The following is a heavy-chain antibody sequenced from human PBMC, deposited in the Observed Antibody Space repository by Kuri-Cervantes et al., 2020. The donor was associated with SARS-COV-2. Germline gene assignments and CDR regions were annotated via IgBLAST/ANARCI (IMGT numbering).Heavy chain of an antibody. V-gene: IGHV1-46*01. CDR3: ARDGKDYDFWSGYYTGFDY. CDR2: INPSGGST. D-gene: IGHD3-3*01. CDR1: GYTFTSYY. Sequence: ASVKVSCKASGYTFTSYYMHWVRQAPGQGLEWMGIINPSGGSTSYAQKFQGRVTMTRDTSTSTVYMELSSLRSEDTAVYYCARDGKDYDFWSGYYTGFDYWGQGTLVTVSS. J-gene: IGHJ4*02.